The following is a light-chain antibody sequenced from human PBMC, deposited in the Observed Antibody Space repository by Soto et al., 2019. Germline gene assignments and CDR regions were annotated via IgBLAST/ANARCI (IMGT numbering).Light chain of an antibody. Sequence: EIVLTQSPATLSLSPGERATLSCRASQSVSSYLVWYQQKPGQPPRLLIYDASNRATGIPARFSGSGSGTDFSLTISTLEPEDFAVYYCQQRSTWPAYTFGQGTKLEIK. CDR3: QQRSTWPAYT. V-gene: IGKV3-11*01. CDR2: DAS. J-gene: IGKJ2*01. CDR1: QSVSSY.